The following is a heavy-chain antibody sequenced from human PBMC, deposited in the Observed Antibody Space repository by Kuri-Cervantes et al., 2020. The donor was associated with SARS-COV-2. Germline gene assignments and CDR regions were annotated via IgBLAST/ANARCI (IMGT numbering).Heavy chain of an antibody. CDR2: IKSKTDGGTT. CDR3: TTDVKEGYSYGEAYYYYYGMDV. V-gene: IGHV3-15*01. CDR1: GFTFSNAW. Sequence: GESLKISCAAPGFTFSNAWMSWVRQAPGKGLEWVGRIKSKTDGGTTDYAAPVKGRFTISRDDSKNTLYLQMNSLKTEDTAVYYCTTDVKEGYSYGEAYYYYYGMDVWGQGTTVTVSS. D-gene: IGHD5-18*01. J-gene: IGHJ6*02.